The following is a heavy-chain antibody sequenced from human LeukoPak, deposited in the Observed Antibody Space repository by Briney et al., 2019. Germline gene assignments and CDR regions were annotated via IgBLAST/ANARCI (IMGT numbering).Heavy chain of an antibody. CDR3: ARVEIAPGDYYGMDV. CDR1: GVTLSSYA. J-gene: IGHJ6*02. D-gene: IGHD3-10*01. CDR2: ISSSGSGGNT. V-gene: IGHV3-23*01. Sequence: QSGGSLRLSCAASGVTLSSYAMSWARQAPGKGLEWVSGISSSGSGGNTYYADSVKGRFTISRDSSKNTLFLQMNSLRAEDTAVYYCARVEIAPGDYYGMDVWGQGTTVTVSS.